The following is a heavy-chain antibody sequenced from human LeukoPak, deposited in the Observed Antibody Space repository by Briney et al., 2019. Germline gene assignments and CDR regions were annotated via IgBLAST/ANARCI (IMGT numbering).Heavy chain of an antibody. CDR1: GFTFSTYD. J-gene: IGHJ4*02. CDR2: ISTTGATV. Sequence: GSLRLSCAASGFTFSTYDMNWVRQAPGKGLEWVSHISTTGATVYYADAVKGRFTVSRDNAKKSLYLQMNSLRAEDTAVYYCARGLTAGHFGGQGTLVTVSS. V-gene: IGHV3-48*03. D-gene: IGHD2-21*02. CDR3: ARGLTAGHF.